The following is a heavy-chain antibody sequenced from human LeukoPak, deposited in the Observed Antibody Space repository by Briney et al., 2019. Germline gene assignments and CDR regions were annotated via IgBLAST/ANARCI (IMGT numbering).Heavy chain of an antibody. CDR2: IYYSGST. CDR3: ARGGAGYSPFDY. V-gene: IGHV4-59*01. D-gene: IGHD6-13*01. CDR1: GDSISSYY. J-gene: IGHJ4*02. Sequence: SETLSLTCTVSGDSISSYYWSWIRQPPGKGLECIGYIYYSGSTNYNPSLKSRVTISVDTSKNQFSLKLSSVTAADTAVYYCARGGAGYSPFDYWGQGTLVTVSS.